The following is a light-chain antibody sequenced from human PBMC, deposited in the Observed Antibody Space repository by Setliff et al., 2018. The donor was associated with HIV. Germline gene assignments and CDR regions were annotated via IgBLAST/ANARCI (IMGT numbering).Light chain of an antibody. Sequence: ALTQPASVSGSPGQSITISCTGTSSDVGGYNYVSWYQQHPGKAPKLMIYDVSKRPSGVSNRFSGSKSGNTASLTISGLQAEDEADYYCSSYTSSSTLVFGTGTKVTVL. CDR2: DVS. CDR3: SSYTSSSTLV. J-gene: IGLJ1*01. CDR1: SSDVGGYNY. V-gene: IGLV2-14*01.